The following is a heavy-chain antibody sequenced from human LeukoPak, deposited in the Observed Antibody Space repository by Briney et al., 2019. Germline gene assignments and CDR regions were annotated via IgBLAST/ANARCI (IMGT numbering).Heavy chain of an antibody. J-gene: IGHJ4*02. CDR2: IIPIFGTA. V-gene: IGHV1-69*05. CDR3: ARSLYGYSYGDNFDY. Sequence: ASVKVSCKASGGTFNSYAISWVRQAPGQGLEWMGRIIPIFGTANYAQKFQGRVTITTDESTSTAYMELSSLRSEDTAVYYCARSLYGYSYGDNFDYWGQGTLVTVSS. CDR1: GGTFNSYA. D-gene: IGHD5-18*01.